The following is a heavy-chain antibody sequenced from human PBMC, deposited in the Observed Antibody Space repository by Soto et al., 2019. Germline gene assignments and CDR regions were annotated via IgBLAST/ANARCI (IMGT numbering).Heavy chain of an antibody. V-gene: IGHV1-69*13. Sequence: GASVKVSCKASGGTFSSYAISWVRQAPGQGLEWMGGIIPIFGTANYAQKFQGRVTITADESTSTAYMELSSLRSEDTAVYYRARGRRVVIPAAPRDYFDYWGQGTLVTVSS. CDR1: GGTFSSYA. CDR2: IIPIFGTA. D-gene: IGHD2-2*01. CDR3: ARGRRVVIPAAPRDYFDY. J-gene: IGHJ4*02.